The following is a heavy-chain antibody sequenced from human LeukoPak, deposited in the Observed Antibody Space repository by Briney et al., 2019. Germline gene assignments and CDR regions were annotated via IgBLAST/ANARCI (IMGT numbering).Heavy chain of an antibody. Sequence: GGSLRLSCAASGFTFSDHYIDWVRQAPGKGLEWVGRTRNKANSYTTEYAASVKGRFTISRDDFKSIVYLQMNSLKTEDTAVYFCTRVEYYYKSGSYTPFDYWGQGTLVTVSS. V-gene: IGHV3-72*01. CDR2: TRNKANSYTT. CDR1: GFTFSDHY. D-gene: IGHD3-10*01. CDR3: TRVEYYYKSGSYTPFDY. J-gene: IGHJ4*02.